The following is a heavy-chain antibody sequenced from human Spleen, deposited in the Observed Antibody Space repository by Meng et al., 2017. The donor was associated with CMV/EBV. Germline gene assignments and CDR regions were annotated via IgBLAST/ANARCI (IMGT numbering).Heavy chain of an antibody. Sequence: CAASGFTFSTYIMSWVRQAPGKGLEWVSSISSSSGYIYYADSVKGRFTISRDNAKNSLYLQMNGLRAEERGVYYCVREDSSGYFDFWGRGTLVTVSS. J-gene: IGHJ5*01. V-gene: IGHV3-21*01. D-gene: IGHD3-22*01. CDR2: ISSSSGYI. CDR3: VREDSSGYFDF. CDR1: GFTFSTYI.